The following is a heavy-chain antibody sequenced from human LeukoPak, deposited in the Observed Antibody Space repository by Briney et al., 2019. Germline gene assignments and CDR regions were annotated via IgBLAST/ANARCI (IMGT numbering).Heavy chain of an antibody. CDR1: GLTFSSHW. CDR2: IKSDGSST. CDR3: SRDSLSSCGGDCYSGLDV. D-gene: IGHD2-21*02. J-gene: IGHJ6*02. Sequence: GGSLRLSCAASGLTFSSHWMHWVRQAPGEALMWVSRIKSDGSSTTYADSVKGRFTISRDNAKNTLYLQMNSLRAEDTAVYYCSRDSLSSCGGDCYSGLDVWGQGTTVTVSS. V-gene: IGHV3-74*01.